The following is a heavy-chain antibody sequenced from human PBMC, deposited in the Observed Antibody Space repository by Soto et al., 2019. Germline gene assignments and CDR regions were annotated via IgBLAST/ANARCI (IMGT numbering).Heavy chain of an antibody. Sequence: SVEGSCKASGGTFSSYAISWVRQAPGQGLEWMGGIIPIFGTANYAQKFQGRVTITADESTSTAYMELSSLRSEDTAVYYCARGDSSRWYANWFDPWGQGTLVTVSS. CDR3: ARGDSSRWYANWFDP. V-gene: IGHV1-69*13. D-gene: IGHD6-13*01. CDR2: IIPIFGTA. J-gene: IGHJ5*02. CDR1: GGTFSSYA.